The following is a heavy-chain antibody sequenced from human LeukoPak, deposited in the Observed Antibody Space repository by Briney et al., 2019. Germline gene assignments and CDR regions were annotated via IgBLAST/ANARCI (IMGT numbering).Heavy chain of an antibody. V-gene: IGHV3-48*04. D-gene: IGHD3-16*01. Sequence: GGSLRLSCAASGFTFSSYFMNWVRRAPGRGLEWVSYISGSSETIYYADSVKGRFTISRDNAKNSLYLQMNSLRAEDTAVYYCARDRRGAYYFDYWGQGALVTVSS. CDR2: ISGSSETI. CDR3: ARDRRGAYYFDY. CDR1: GFTFSSYF. J-gene: IGHJ4*02.